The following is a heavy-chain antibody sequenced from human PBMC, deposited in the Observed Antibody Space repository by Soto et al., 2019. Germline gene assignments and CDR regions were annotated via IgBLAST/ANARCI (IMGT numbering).Heavy chain of an antibody. J-gene: IGHJ3*02. V-gene: IGHV4-59*01. CDR3: ARALILTGYYIHDAFDI. Sequence: QVQLQESGPGLVKPSETLSLTCTVSGGSISSYYWSWIRQPPGKGLEWIGYIYYSGSTNYNPSLKLRVTIAVDTYKNQFTLKLSSVTAADTAVYYCARALILTGYYIHDAFDIWGQGTMVTVSS. CDR1: GGSISSYY. CDR2: IYYSGST. D-gene: IGHD3-9*01.